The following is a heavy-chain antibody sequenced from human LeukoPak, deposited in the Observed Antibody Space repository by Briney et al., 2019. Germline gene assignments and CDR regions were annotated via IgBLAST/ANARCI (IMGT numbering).Heavy chain of an antibody. CDR1: GGSFSGYY. J-gene: IGHJ6*03. Sequence: SETLSLTCAVYGGSFSGYYCSWIRQPPGKGLEWIGEINHSGSTNYNPSLKSRVTISVDTSKNQFSLKLSSVTAADTAVYYCARGRYSSRYYYYMDVWGKGNTVTVSS. CDR3: ARGRYSSRYYYYMDV. D-gene: IGHD6-13*01. V-gene: IGHV4-34*01. CDR2: INHSGST.